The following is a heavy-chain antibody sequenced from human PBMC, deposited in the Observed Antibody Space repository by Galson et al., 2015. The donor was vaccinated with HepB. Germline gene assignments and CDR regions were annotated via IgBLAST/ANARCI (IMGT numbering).Heavy chain of an antibody. Sequence: SLRLSCAASGFTFSSYGMHWVRQAPGKGLEWVAVIWYDGSNKYYADSVKGRFTISRDNSKHTLYLQMNSLRAEDTAVYYCARDSCGGDCYSLDYWGQGTLVTVSS. CDR1: GFTFSSYG. CDR2: IWYDGSNK. V-gene: IGHV3-33*01. D-gene: IGHD2-21*01. CDR3: ARDSCGGDCYSLDY. J-gene: IGHJ4*02.